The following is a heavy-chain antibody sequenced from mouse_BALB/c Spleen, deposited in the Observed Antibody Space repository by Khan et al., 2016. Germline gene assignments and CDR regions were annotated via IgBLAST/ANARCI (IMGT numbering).Heavy chain of an antibody. CDR3: ARRRYVFYAVDY. Sequence: EVQLQESGPGLVKPSQSLSLTCTVTGYSITSDYAWNWIRQFPGNKLEWMGYISYSGSTSYNPSLKGRISITRDTSKNQLFLQLNSGTTEDTATYYCARRRYVFYAVDYWGQGTSVTVSS. D-gene: IGHD1-1*01. CDR2: ISYSGST. V-gene: IGHV3-2*02. J-gene: IGHJ4*01. CDR1: GYSITSDYA.